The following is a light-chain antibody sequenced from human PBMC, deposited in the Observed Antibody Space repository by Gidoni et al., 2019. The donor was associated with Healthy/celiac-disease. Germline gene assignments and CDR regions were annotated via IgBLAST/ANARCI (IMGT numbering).Light chain of an antibody. CDR3: QKYNSATVT. CDR2: AAS. J-gene: IGKJ1*01. Sequence: VNMTQTPSSLSASVGDIVTLTFRARSGIRNYLAWYQQKPGNVPRIMSYAASTLQSGVPSRFSGSGSGTDFTLTISSLQPEHVETDYCQKYNSATVTFGQGTKVEIK. V-gene: IGKV1-27*01. CDR1: SGIRNY.